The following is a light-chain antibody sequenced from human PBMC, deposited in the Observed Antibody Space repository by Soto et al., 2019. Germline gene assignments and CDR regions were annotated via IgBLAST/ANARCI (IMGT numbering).Light chain of an antibody. Sequence: AIRMTQSPSSFSASTGDRVTITCRASQGSSSYLAWYQQKPGQAPKLLIYAASTLQSGVPSRFSGSGSGTDFTLTSSCLQSEDFATYYCQQYYSYPYTFGQGTKLEIK. CDR2: AAS. CDR3: QQYYSYPYT. J-gene: IGKJ2*01. V-gene: IGKV1-8*01. CDR1: QGSSSY.